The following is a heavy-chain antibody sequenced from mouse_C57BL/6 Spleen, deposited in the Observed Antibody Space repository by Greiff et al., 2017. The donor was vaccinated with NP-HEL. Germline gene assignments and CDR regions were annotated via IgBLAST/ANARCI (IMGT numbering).Heavy chain of an antibody. J-gene: IGHJ1*03. CDR1: GYTFTSYW. Sequence: VQLQQSGTVLARPGASVKMSCKTSGYTFTSYWMHWVKQRPGQGLEWIGAIYPGNSDTSYNQKFKGKAKLTAVTSASTAYMELSSLTNEDSAVYYCTRGHYGSSYGYFDVWGTGTTVTVSS. CDR2: IYPGNSDT. V-gene: IGHV1-5*01. CDR3: TRGHYGSSYGYFDV. D-gene: IGHD1-1*01.